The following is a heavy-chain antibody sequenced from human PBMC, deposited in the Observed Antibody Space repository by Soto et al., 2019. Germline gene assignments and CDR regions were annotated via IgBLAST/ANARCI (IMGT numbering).Heavy chain of an antibody. V-gene: IGHV3-30-3*01. CDR2: ISYDGSNK. CDR3: ARDLERPDYFDY. J-gene: IGHJ4*02. CDR1: GFTFSSYA. D-gene: IGHD1-1*01. Sequence: LRLSCAASGFTFSSYAMHWVRQAPGKGLEWVAVISYDGSNKYYADSVKGRFTISRDNSKNTLYLQMNSLRAEDTAVYYCARDLERPDYFDYWGQGTLVTVSS.